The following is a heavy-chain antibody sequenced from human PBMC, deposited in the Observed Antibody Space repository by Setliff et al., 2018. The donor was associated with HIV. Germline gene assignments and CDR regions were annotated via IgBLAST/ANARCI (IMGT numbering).Heavy chain of an antibody. CDR3: ARHGGGGWYERVGLYFDY. J-gene: IGHJ4*02. V-gene: IGHV4-39*01. CDR2: IHYGGFF. D-gene: IGHD6-19*01. Sequence: SETLSLTCTVSGGSFRSSRYYWGWIRQPPGKGLEWIGNIHYGGFFWYSPSPKSRVTISVDTSKNQFSLKLSSVTAADTAVYYCARHGGGGWYERVGLYFDYWGQGTLVTVS. CDR1: GGSFRSSRYY.